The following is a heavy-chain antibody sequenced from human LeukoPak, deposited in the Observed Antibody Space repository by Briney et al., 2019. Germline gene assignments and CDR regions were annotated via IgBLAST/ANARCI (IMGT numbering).Heavy chain of an antibody. V-gene: IGHV3-43*02. Sequence: PGGSLRLSCAASGFTFSNYAMSWVRQAPGKGLEWVSLISGDGGSTYYADSVKGRFTISRDNSKNSLYLQMNSLRTEDTALYYCAKGPPIDAFDIWGQGTMVTVSS. J-gene: IGHJ3*02. CDR2: ISGDGGST. CDR1: GFTFSNYA. CDR3: AKGPPIDAFDI.